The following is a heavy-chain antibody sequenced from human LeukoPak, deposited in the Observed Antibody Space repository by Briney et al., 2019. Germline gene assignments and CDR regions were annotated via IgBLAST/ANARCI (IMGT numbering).Heavy chain of an antibody. V-gene: IGHV1-2*02. CDR2: INPNGDGT. Sequence: ASVKVSCKAYGYTFTGYYIHWVRQAPGQGLEWMGWINPNGDGTRYAQNFQGRVTMTRDTSSITAYMDLISQRSDDTAVYYCARAEQGRNYFGNHFRYWGQGTRVTVSS. J-gene: IGHJ4*02. CDR1: GYTFTGYY. CDR3: ARAEQGRNYFGNHFRY. D-gene: IGHD2/OR15-2a*01.